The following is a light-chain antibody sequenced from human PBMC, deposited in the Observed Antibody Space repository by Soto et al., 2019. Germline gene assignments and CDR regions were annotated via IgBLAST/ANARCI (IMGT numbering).Light chain of an antibody. Sequence: IQMTQSPSTRSGSVGGSGTITCRASQTISSWLALYQQKPGKAPKLLIYAASSLQSGVPSRFSGSGSGTDFTLTISSLQPEDFATYYCLQDYNYPRGTCGQGNKGDIK. CDR1: QTISSW. CDR2: AAS. CDR3: LQDYNYPRGT. V-gene: IGKV1-6*01. J-gene: IGKJ1*01.